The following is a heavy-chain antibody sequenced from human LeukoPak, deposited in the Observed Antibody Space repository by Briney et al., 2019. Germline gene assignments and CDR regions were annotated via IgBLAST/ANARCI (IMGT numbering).Heavy chain of an antibody. CDR3: VKGDGYYDFQLDD. D-gene: IGHD3-3*01. CDR1: GFTFSSYS. CDR2: ISGSGART. V-gene: IGHV3-23*01. Sequence: GGSLRLSCAASGFTFSSYSMTWVRQAPGKGLEWVSAISGSGARTYYADSVKGRFTISRDNSKNTLNLQVNSLRAEDTAVYYCVKGDGYYDFQLDDWGQGTLVTVSS. J-gene: IGHJ4*02.